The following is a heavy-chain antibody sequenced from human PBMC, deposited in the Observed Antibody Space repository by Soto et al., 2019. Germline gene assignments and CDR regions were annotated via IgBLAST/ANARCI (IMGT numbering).Heavy chain of an antibody. Sequence: SETLSLTCAVHGGSFGDYKWSWIRQPPGKGQAWLGEISQSGATNYNPSFKSRVTISRDTSKNQFSLRLGSVTAADTAVYFCARGRTDVSMMVVVFIAESQYFEYWGQGTQVTVSS. V-gene: IGHV4-34*01. CDR2: ISQSGAT. CDR3: ARGRTDVSMMVVVFIAESQYFEY. CDR1: GGSFGDYK. J-gene: IGHJ4*02. D-gene: IGHD3-22*01.